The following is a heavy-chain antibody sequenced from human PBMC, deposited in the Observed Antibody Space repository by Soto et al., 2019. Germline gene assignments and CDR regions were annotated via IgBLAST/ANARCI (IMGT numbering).Heavy chain of an antibody. CDR1: RFTFSSYW. CDR2: IKQDGSEK. D-gene: IGHD3-9*01. Sequence: GGSLRLSCAASRFTFSSYWMTWVRQAPGKGLEWVANIKQDGSEKYYVDSVKGRFTISRDNAKNSLFLQMNSLRAEDTAVYYCARGGTGYYDVDAFDIWGRGTMVTVSS. CDR3: ARGGTGYYDVDAFDI. J-gene: IGHJ3*02. V-gene: IGHV3-7*03.